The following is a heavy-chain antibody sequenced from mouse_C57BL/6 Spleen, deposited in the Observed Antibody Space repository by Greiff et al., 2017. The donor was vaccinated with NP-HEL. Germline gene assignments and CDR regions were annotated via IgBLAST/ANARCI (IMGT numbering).Heavy chain of an antibody. V-gene: IGHV1-72*01. CDR1: GYTFTSYW. Sequence: VQLQQPGAELVKPGASVKLSCKASGYTFTSYWMHWVKQRPGRGFEWIGRIDPNSGGTKYNEKFKSKATLTVDKPSSTAYMQLSSLTSEDSAVYYCARTGDWYFDVWGTGTTVTVSS. CDR3: ARTGDWYFDV. J-gene: IGHJ1*03. CDR2: IDPNSGGT.